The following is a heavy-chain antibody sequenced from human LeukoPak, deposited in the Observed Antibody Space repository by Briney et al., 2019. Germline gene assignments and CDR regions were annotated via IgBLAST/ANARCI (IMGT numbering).Heavy chain of an antibody. V-gene: IGHV3-30-3*01. CDR2: TSYDGSKK. Sequence: GGSLRLSCAASGFTFSSYVIHWVRQAPGKGLEWVAVTSYDGSKKYYADSVKGRITISRDNAKNSLYLQMNSLRAEDTAVYYCARRRYNWNAIDYWGQGTLVTVSS. J-gene: IGHJ4*02. CDR1: GFTFSSYV. D-gene: IGHD1-20*01. CDR3: ARRRYNWNAIDY.